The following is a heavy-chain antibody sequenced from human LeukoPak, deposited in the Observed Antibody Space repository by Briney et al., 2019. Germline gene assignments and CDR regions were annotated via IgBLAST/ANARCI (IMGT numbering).Heavy chain of an antibody. CDR1: GDSISGYY. D-gene: IGHD6-19*01. CDR2: IYYSGNT. J-gene: IGHJ4*02. Sequence: SETLSLSCNVSGDSISGYYWSWIRQPPGKGLEWIGYIYYSGNTNYSPSLESRVTMSVDESKNQFSLRVHFVSAADTAVYYCASTRRAAVAGRFDSWGQGTLVTVSS. V-gene: IGHV4-59*08. CDR3: ASTRRAAVAGRFDS.